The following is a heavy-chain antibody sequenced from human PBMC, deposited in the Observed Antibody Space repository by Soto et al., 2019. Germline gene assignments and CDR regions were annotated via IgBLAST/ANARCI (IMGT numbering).Heavy chain of an antibody. Sequence: QVQLEESGPGLVKPSETLSLTCTVSGGSISSHYWSWVRQAPGKGLEWIGCIYYRGNTFYNPSLQSRGTISVDTSNNQFSLKLDSVTPADTAVYYCARDGREASGIDVWGQGTAVTVSS. CDR3: ARDGREASGIDV. J-gene: IGHJ6*02. CDR1: GGSISSHY. D-gene: IGHD1-26*01. CDR2: IYYRGNT. V-gene: IGHV4-59*11.